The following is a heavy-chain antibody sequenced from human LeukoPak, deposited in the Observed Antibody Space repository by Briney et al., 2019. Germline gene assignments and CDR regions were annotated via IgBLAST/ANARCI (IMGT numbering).Heavy chain of an antibody. CDR2: ITPIFGTA. CDR1: GGTFSSYA. V-gene: IGHV1-69*01. J-gene: IGHJ6*03. D-gene: IGHD3-3*01. CDR3: ASLIWSGYSYYMDV. Sequence: SVKVSCKASGGTFSSYAISWVRQAPGQGLEWMGGITPIFGTANYAQKFQGRVTITADESTSTAYMELSSLRSEDTAVYYCASLIWSGYSYYMDVWGKGTTVTVSS.